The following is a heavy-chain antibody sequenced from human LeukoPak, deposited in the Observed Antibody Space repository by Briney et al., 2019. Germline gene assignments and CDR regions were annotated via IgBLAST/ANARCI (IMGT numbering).Heavy chain of an antibody. D-gene: IGHD3-10*01. J-gene: IGHJ6*02. CDR1: GGSISSGGYY. V-gene: IGHV4-30-2*01. CDR2: IYHSGST. CDR3: ARVYGSGSYNYYYGMDV. Sequence: SQTLSLTCTVSGGSISSGGYYWSWIRQPPGKGLEWIGYIYHSGSTYYNPSLKSRVTISVDTSKNQFSLKLSSVTAADTAVYYCARVYGSGSYNYYYGMDVWGQGTTVTVSS.